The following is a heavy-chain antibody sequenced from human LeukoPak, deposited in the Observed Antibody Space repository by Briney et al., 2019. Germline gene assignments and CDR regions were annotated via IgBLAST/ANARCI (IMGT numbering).Heavy chain of an antibody. CDR1: GGSMKNYY. V-gene: IGHV4-59*01. CDR3: AGGIGYATSPADH. Sequence: SETLSLTCTVSGGSMKNYYWSWIRQPPGKGLEWIGYTHDTRGTNYNPYLKSRVTMSLDTSKNHFSLSLNSVTAADTAVYFCAGGIGYATSPADHLGQGTLVIVSS. J-gene: IGHJ5*02. CDR2: THDTRGT. D-gene: IGHD6-13*01.